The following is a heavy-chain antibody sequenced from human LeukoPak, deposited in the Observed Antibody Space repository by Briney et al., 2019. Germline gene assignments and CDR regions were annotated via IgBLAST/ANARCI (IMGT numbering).Heavy chain of an antibody. J-gene: IGHJ4*02. CDR2: INPNSGGT. Sequence: ASVKVSCKASGYTFTDYYMHWVRQAPGQGLEWMGWINPNSGGTNYAQKFQDRVAMTRDTSISTAYMELSRLRSDDTAVYYCARQRGSPDFDYWGQGTLVTVSS. CDR1: GYTFTDYY. D-gene: IGHD2-15*01. V-gene: IGHV1-2*02. CDR3: ARQRGSPDFDY.